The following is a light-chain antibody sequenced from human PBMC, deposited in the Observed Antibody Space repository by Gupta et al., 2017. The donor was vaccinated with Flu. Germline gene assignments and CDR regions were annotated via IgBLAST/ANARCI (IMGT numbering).Light chain of an antibody. V-gene: IGLV7-43*01. CDR1: TGAVTSGYY. CDR3: PLYDSGDWV. Sequence: QTVVTQEPSLTVSPGGTVTLTCASSTGAVTSGYYASWIQQKPGQAPRALIYSTTITQPWTPARFSSSCCGGKAALTLSGVQTEADDDYFFPLYDSGDWVFGGGTKVTVL. CDR2: STT. J-gene: IGLJ3*02.